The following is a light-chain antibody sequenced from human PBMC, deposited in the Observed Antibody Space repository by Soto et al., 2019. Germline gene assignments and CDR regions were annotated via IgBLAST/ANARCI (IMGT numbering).Light chain of an antibody. J-gene: IGLJ1*01. CDR2: DVS. Sequence: QSALPQPASVSGSPGQSITISCTGTSSDVGGYNYVSWYQQHPGKAPKLMIYDVSNRPSGVSNRFSGSKSGNTASLTISGLQAEDEADYYCSSYTSSREDVFGTGTKVTVL. CDR3: SSYTSSREDV. V-gene: IGLV2-14*01. CDR1: SSDVGGYNY.